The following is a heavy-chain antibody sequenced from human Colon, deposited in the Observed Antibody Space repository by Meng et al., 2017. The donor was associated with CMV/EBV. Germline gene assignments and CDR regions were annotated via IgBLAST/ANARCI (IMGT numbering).Heavy chain of an antibody. CDR1: GFTFDDYA. CDR2: LSRTGATI. D-gene: IGHD3-16*01. CDR3: ARSRSYVGPFDH. J-gene: IGHJ4*02. Sequence: GGSLRLSCAASGFTFDDYAMHWVRQGPGKALEWVAGLSRTGATIAYADSVKGRFTISRDNAKNSLYLQMNSLRAEDTALYYCARSRSYVGPFDHWGQGTLVTVSS. V-gene: IGHV3-9*01.